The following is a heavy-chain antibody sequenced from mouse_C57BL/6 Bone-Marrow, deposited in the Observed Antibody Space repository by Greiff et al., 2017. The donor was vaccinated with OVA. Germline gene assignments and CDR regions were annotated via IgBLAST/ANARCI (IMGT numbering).Heavy chain of an antibody. CDR2: IDPNSGGT. CDR1: GYTFTSYW. J-gene: IGHJ1*03. D-gene: IGHD1-1*01. Sequence: VQLQQPGAELVKPGASVKLSCKASGYTFTSYWMHWVKQRPGRGLEWIGRIDPNSGGTKYNEKFKSKATLTVDKPSSTAYMQLSSLTSEDSAVYYWAGTTVVATGYFDVWGTGTTVTVSS. V-gene: IGHV1-72*01. CDR3: AGTTVVATGYFDV.